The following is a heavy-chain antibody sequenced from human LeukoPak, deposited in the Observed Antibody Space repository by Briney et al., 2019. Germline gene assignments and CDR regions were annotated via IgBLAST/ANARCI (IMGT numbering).Heavy chain of an antibody. J-gene: IGHJ4*02. V-gene: IGHV3-21*01. CDR3: ARSGYCTSGVCPQNY. D-gene: IGHD2-8*01. CDR1: GFTFSSYS. Sequence: PGGSLRLSCAASGFTFSSYSMNWVRQAPGKGLEWVSSISSSSSYIYYADSVKGRFTISRDNAKNSLYLQMNSLRAEDTAVYYCARSGYCTSGVCPQNYWGQGTLVTVSS. CDR2: ISSSSSYI.